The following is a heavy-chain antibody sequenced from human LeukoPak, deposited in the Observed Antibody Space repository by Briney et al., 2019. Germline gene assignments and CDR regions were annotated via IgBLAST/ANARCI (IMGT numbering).Heavy chain of an antibody. V-gene: IGHV4-34*09. D-gene: IGHD3-22*01. CDR3: ARSYTYYYDSSGYYLVFEAFDY. CDR1: GGSFSGYY. J-gene: IGHJ4*02. CDR2: INHSGST. Sequence: SETLSLTCAVYGGSFSGYYWSWIRQPPGKGLEWIGEINHSGSTNYNPSLKSRVTISVDTSKNQFSLKLSSVTAADTAVYYCARSYTYYYDSSGYYLVFEAFDYWGQGTLVTVSS.